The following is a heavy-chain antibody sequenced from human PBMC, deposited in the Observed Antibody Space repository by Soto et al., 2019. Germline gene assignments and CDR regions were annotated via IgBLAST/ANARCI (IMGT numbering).Heavy chain of an antibody. V-gene: IGHV5-51*01. J-gene: IGHJ4*02. CDR2: IYPSDSDI. CDR3: MRSGTSSGRFSDY. D-gene: IGHD2-15*01. CDR1: GDTFTGYW. Sequence: WEFLKISCRGAGDTFTGYWIGWVRQMPGEGLEWMGVIYPSDSDIRYSPSFQGKVTISADKSITTAYLQWSSLKAADTAMYYCMRSGTSSGRFSDYWGQGTLVTVSS.